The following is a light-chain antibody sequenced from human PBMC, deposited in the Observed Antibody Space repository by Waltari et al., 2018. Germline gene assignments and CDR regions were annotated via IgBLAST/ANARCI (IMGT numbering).Light chain of an antibody. CDR1: QSVTTY. J-gene: IGKJ5*01. CDR3: QQRSNWPIT. V-gene: IGKV3-11*01. CDR2: DAS. Sequence: EIVLTQSPATLSLSPGDTATLSCRASQSVTTYLAWYQQKPGQAPRLLIYDASNRATGIPARFSASGSGTDFTLTFSSLEPEDFAVYYCQQRSNWPITFGQGTRLEIK.